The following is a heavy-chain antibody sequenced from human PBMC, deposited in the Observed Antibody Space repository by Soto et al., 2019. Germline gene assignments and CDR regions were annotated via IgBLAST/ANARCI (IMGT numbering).Heavy chain of an antibody. Sequence: PSETLSLTCTVSGGSISSGDYYWSWIRQPPGKGLEWIGYIYYSGSTYYNPSLKSRVTISVDTSKNQFSLKLSSVTAADTAVYYCARGPGVVPAAPRGMDVWGQGTTVTVYS. J-gene: IGHJ6*02. CDR1: GGSISSGDYY. CDR2: IYYSGST. CDR3: ARGPGVVPAAPRGMDV. V-gene: IGHV4-30-4*01. D-gene: IGHD2-2*01.